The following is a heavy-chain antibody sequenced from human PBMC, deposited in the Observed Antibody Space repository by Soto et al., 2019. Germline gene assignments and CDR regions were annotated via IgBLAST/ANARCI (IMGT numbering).Heavy chain of an antibody. CDR3: ARIHSSGWYDAFDI. CDR1: GGTFSSYA. V-gene: IGHV1-69*13. Sequence: SVKVSCKASGGTFSSYAISWARQAPGQGLEWMGGIIPIFGTANYAQKFQGRVTITADESTSTAYMELSSLRSEDTAVYYCARIHSSGWYDAFDIWGQGTMVTVSS. D-gene: IGHD6-19*01. CDR2: IIPIFGTA. J-gene: IGHJ3*02.